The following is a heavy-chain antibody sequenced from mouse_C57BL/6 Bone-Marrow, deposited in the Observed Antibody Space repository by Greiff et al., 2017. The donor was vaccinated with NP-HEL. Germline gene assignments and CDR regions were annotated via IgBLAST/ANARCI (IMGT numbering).Heavy chain of an antibody. J-gene: IGHJ3*01. Sequence: DVKLVESGPELVKPGASVKMSCKASGYTFTDYNMHWVKQSHGKSLEWIGYINPNNGGTSYNQKFKGKATLTVNKSSSTAYMEIRSLTSEDSAVYYCSRLGGFAYWGQGTLVTVSA. CDR2: INPNNGGT. D-gene: IGHD4-1*01. CDR1: GYTFTDYN. V-gene: IGHV1-22*01. CDR3: SRLGGFAY.